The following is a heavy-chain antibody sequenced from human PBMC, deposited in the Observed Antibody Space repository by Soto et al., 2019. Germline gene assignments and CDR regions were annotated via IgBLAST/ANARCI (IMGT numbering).Heavy chain of an antibody. J-gene: IGHJ4*02. CDR2: IYYSGST. CDR1: GGSISSGDYY. CDR3: ARDRGYSGYDIDC. D-gene: IGHD5-12*01. V-gene: IGHV4-30-4*01. Sequence: QVQLQESGPGLVKPSQTLSLTCTVSGGSISSGDYYWSWIRQPPGKGLEWIGYIYYSGSTYYNPSLESRVTISVDPSKNQFSLKLSSVTAADTAVYYCARDRGYSGYDIDCWGQGTLVTVSS.